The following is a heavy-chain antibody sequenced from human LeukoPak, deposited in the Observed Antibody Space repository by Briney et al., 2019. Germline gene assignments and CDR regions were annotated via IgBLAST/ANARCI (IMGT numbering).Heavy chain of an antibody. J-gene: IGHJ4*02. CDR3: ARGYNWDYFDY. D-gene: IGHD5-24*01. Sequence: SSVKVSCKASGYTFTGYYMHWVRRAPGQGLEWMGRINPNSGGTNYAQKFQGRVTMTRDMSISTAYMELSRLRSDDTAVYYCARGYNWDYFDYWGQGTLVTVSS. V-gene: IGHV1-2*06. CDR1: GYTFTGYY. CDR2: INPNSGGT.